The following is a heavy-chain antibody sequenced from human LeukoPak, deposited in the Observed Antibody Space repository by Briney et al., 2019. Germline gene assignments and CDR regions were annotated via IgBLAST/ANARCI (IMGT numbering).Heavy chain of an antibody. J-gene: IGHJ5*02. V-gene: IGHV3-23*01. CDR2: ISSNGGTT. CDR3: ARGLVVVIAKDWFDP. CDR1: GFTFGSSA. D-gene: IGHD2-21*01. Sequence: GGSLRLSCAASGFTFGSSAMTWVRQAPGKELEWVSTISSNGGTTYYADSVKGRLTISRDNSKNTLSLQMNSLRAEDTAVYYCARGLVVVIAKDWFDPWGQGTLVTVSS.